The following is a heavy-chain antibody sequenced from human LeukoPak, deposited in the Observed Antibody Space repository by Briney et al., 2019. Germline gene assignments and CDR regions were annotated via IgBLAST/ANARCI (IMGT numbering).Heavy chain of an antibody. CDR2: ISGSGGST. D-gene: IGHD2-15*01. CDR3: ARQLGYCSDGNCYFDY. CDR1: GFTFSSYA. V-gene: IGHV3-23*01. Sequence: GGSLRLSCAASGFTFSSYAMSWVRQAPGKGLEWVSAISGSGGSTYYADSVKGRFTISRDNSKNTLYLQMNSLKAEDTAVYFCARQLGYCSDGNCYFDYWGQGTLVTVS. J-gene: IGHJ4*02.